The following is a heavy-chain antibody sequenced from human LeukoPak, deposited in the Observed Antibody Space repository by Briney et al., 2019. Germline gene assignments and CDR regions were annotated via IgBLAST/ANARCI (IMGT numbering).Heavy chain of an antibody. CDR3: ARSLGISSIDY. CDR1: GGSFSGYY. D-gene: IGHD1-26*01. V-gene: IGHV4-34*01. CDR2: INHSGST. J-gene: IGHJ4*02. Sequence: SETLSLTCAVYGGSFSGYYWSWIRQPPGKGLEWIGEINHSGSTNYNPSLKSRVTISVDTSKNQFSLKLSSVTAADTAVYYCARSLGISSIDYWGQGALVTVSS.